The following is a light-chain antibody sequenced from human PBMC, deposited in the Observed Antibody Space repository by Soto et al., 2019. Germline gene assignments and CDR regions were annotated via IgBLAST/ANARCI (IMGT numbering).Light chain of an antibody. Sequence: EIVMTHSPATLSVSPGERATLSCRASQSVSSNLAWYQQKPGQAPRLLIYGASTRATGIPARFSGSGSGTEFTLTISRLQSDDFAVYYGQQYDSCQTFGQGTKVDIK. CDR2: GAS. CDR3: QQYDSCQT. CDR1: QSVSSN. J-gene: IGKJ1*01. V-gene: IGKV3-15*01.